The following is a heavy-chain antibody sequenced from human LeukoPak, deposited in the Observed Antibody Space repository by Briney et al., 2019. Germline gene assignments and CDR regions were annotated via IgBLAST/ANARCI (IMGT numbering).Heavy chain of an antibody. D-gene: IGHD6-19*01. CDR3: ARHDSSGWYVDY. Sequence: PSQSLSLAWAVYGGSFSGFYWSWISQPPRKGMECIGDSNPTGGTNYNPSLRSGATISIDTYHNHFSLRLSSVTAADTAVYYCARHDSSGWYVDYWAQGTLVTVSS. V-gene: IGHV4-34*01. J-gene: IGHJ4*02. CDR1: GGSFSGFY. CDR2: SNPTGGT.